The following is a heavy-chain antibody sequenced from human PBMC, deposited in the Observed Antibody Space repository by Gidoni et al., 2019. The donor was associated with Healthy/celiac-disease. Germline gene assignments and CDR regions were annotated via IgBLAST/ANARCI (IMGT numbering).Heavy chain of an antibody. CDR1: GGSISSSSYY. CDR3: ARLKDRSVGATHYFDY. Sequence: QLQLQESGPGLVKPSETLSLTCTVSGGSISSSSYYWGWIRPPPGKGLEWIGSIYYRWSTYYNPSLKRRVTISVDTSKNQFSLKLSSVTAADTAVYYCARLKDRSVGATHYFDYWGQGTLVTVSS. J-gene: IGHJ4*02. CDR2: IYYRWST. D-gene: IGHD1-26*01. V-gene: IGHV4-39*01.